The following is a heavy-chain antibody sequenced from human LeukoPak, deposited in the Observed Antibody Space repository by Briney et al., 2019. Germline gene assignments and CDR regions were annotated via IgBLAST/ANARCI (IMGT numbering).Heavy chain of an antibody. CDR2: INAGTGNG. D-gene: IGHD2-2*02. Sequence: GASVKVSCKASGYTFSNYAIHWVRQAPGQRLEWMGWINAGTGNGKYSQKFQGRVSIARDTSASTAYMELSSLTSEDTALYYCARFDTALGFDYWGQGTLVTVSS. CDR1: GYTFSNYA. V-gene: IGHV1-3*01. J-gene: IGHJ4*02. CDR3: ARFDTALGFDY.